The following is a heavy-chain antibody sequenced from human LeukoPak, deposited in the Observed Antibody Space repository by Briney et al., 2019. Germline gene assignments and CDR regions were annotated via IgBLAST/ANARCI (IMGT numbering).Heavy chain of an antibody. CDR2: IYYSGST. CDR3: ARFSPRAMGNYLDF. CDR1: GGSISSSSYY. Sequence: SETLSLTCTVSGGSISSSSYYWGWIRQPPGKGLQWIGSIYYSGSTYYNPSLKSRVTISVDTSKNQFSLKLSSVTAADTAVYYCARFSPRAMGNYLDFWGQGTLVTVSS. D-gene: IGHD7-27*01. V-gene: IGHV4-39*07. J-gene: IGHJ4*02.